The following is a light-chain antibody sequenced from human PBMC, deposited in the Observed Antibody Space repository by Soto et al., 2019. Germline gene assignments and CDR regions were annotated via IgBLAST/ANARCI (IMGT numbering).Light chain of an antibody. CDR1: QSVSSNF. Sequence: EIVLAQSPGTLSLSPGERVTLSCRASQSVSSNFVAWYQQKPGQAPRLLIYGASNRAAGIPDRFSGSGSGTDFTLTISRLEPEDFAVYYCHQYSSSRRTFGKGTKVDIK. J-gene: IGKJ1*01. V-gene: IGKV3-20*01. CDR3: HQYSSSRRT. CDR2: GAS.